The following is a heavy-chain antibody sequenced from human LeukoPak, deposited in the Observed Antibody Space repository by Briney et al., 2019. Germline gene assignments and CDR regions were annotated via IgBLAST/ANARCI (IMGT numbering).Heavy chain of an antibody. CDR3: AKKRDAFDI. Sequence: GGSLRLSCAASGFTFSNYWMTWVRQAPGKRPEWVSSLTDSGGTTYYVDSVKGRFTISRDNSKNTLYLHMNSLRAEDTAMYYCAKKRDAFDIWGQGTVVAVSS. CDR2: LTDSGGTT. D-gene: IGHD5-24*01. V-gene: IGHV3-23*01. CDR1: GFTFSNYW. J-gene: IGHJ3*02.